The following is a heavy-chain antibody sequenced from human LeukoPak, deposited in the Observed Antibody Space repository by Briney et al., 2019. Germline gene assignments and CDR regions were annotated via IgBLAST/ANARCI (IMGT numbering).Heavy chain of an antibody. Sequence: PSETLSLTCTVSGGSISSYYWSWIRQPPGKGLEWIGYIYYSGSTNYNPSLKSRVTISVDTSKNQFSLKLSSVTAAVTAVYYCARGSDSSGYYQIDYWGQGTLVTVSS. J-gene: IGHJ4*02. CDR1: GGSISSYY. CDR2: IYYSGST. D-gene: IGHD3-22*01. CDR3: ARGSDSSGYYQIDY. V-gene: IGHV4-59*01.